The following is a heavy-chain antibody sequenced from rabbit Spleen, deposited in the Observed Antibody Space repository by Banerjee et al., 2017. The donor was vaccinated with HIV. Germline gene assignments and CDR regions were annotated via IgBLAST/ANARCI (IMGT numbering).Heavy chain of an antibody. J-gene: IGHJ6*01. D-gene: IGHD8-1*01. V-gene: IGHV1S40*01. CDR1: AFSFSRGYD. Sequence: QQLVESGGGLVKPGASLTLTCKASAFSFSRGYDMCWVRQAPGKGLEWIACIYTGSSGFTYFATWAKGRFTISRASSTTVFLQMTSLTAADTATYFCARDAATSFSSYGMDLWGPGTLVTVS. CDR2: IYTGSSGFT. CDR3: ARDAATSFSSYGMDL.